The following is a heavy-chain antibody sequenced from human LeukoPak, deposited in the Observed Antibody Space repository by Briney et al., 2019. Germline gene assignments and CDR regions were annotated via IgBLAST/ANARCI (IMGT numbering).Heavy chain of an antibody. CDR3: ALPFRGYAYGASGGGADY. J-gene: IGHJ4*02. V-gene: IGHV1-46*01. CDR1: GYTFTSYY. CDR2: INPGGGST. D-gene: IGHD5-18*01. Sequence: ASVKVSCEASGYTFTSYYIHWVRQAPGQGLEWMGVINPGGGSTTYAQKFQGRVTVTRDTSTSTVYIELGSLRFEDAAMCYCALPFRGYAYGASGGGADYWGQGTLVTVSS.